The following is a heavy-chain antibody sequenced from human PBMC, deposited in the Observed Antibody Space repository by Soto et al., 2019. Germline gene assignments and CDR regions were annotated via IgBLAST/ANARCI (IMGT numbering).Heavy chain of an antibody. D-gene: IGHD6-13*01. CDR1: GNSFTTYW. CDR3: ARQASAGKNYYAMDV. CDR2: IYPGDSDT. J-gene: IGHJ6*02. Sequence: EVQLVQSGAEVKKPGESLKISCKGSGNSFTTYWIGWVRQMPGKGLEGMVIIYPGDSDTRYSPTFQGQVTISADKSINTTYLQWSSLKASDTAIYYCARQASAGKNYYAMDVWGQGTTVTVSS. V-gene: IGHV5-51*01.